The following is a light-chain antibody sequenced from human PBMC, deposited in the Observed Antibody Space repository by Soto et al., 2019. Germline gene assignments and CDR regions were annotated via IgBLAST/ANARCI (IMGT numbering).Light chain of an antibody. J-gene: IGLJ2*01. V-gene: IGLV1-51*01. CDR3: GSWDTSLSVVI. Sequence: QSVLTQPPSVSAAPGQKVTISCSGSSSNIGIGFVSWYQHLPGTAPKLLIYDNNKRPSGIPDRFSGSKSGTSATLGITGLQTGDEADYYCGSWDTSLSVVIFGGGTKVTVL. CDR2: DNN. CDR1: SSNIGIGF.